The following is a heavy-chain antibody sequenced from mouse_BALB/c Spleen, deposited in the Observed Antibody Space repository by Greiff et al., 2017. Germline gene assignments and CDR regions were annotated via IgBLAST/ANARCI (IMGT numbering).Heavy chain of an antibody. CDR3: ARGIVRRAMDY. D-gene: IGHD2-14*01. J-gene: IGHJ4*01. Sequence: EVQLVESGGGLVQPRGSRKLSCAASGFTFSDYGMAWVRQAPGKGPEWVAFISNLAYSIYYADTVTGRFTISRENAKNTLYLEMSSLRSEDTAMYYCARGIVRRAMDYWGQGTSVTVSS. CDR1: GFTFSDYG. V-gene: IGHV5-15*02. CDR2: ISNLAYSI.